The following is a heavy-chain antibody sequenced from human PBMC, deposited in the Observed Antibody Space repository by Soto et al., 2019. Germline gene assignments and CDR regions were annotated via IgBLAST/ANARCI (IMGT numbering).Heavy chain of an antibody. Sequence: QVQLVQSGAEVKKPGSSVKVSCKASVGTFSSYAISWVRQAPGQGLEWMGGIIPIFGTANYAQKFQGRVTIIADESTSTAYMELSSLRSEDTAVYYCARYISTAWAWFDPWGQGTLVTVSS. J-gene: IGHJ5*02. CDR1: VGTFSSYA. V-gene: IGHV1-69*01. CDR2: IIPIFGTA. D-gene: IGHD3-9*01. CDR3: ARYISTAWAWFDP.